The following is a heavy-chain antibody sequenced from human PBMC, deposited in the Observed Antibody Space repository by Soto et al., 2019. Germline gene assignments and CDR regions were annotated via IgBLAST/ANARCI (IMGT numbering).Heavy chain of an antibody. CDR2: IYHSEST. CDR1: GGSISSGDHS. Sequence: QLQLQESGSGLVKPSETLSLTCVVSGGSISSGDHSWSWIRQPPGKGLEWIGYIYHSESTYYNPSLKSRVTISADRSKNQFSLKLSSVTAADTAVYYCARVRGGSYYFDYWGQGTLVTVSS. V-gene: IGHV4-30-2*01. CDR3: ARVRGGSYYFDY. D-gene: IGHD1-26*01. J-gene: IGHJ4*02.